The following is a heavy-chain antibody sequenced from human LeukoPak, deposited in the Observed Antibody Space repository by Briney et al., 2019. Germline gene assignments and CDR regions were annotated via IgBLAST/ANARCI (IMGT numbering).Heavy chain of an antibody. CDR3: AGGYYYWYYFDY. V-gene: IGHV3-23*01. CDR1: GFTFSSYA. D-gene: IGHD3-22*01. CDR2: ITGSGSNT. Sequence: PGGSLRLSCAASGFTFSSYAMSWVRQAPGKGLEWVSAITGSGSNTYYADSVKGRFTISRDNSKNTLYLQVNSLRAEDTAVYYCAGGYYYWYYFDYWGQGTLVTVSS. J-gene: IGHJ4*02.